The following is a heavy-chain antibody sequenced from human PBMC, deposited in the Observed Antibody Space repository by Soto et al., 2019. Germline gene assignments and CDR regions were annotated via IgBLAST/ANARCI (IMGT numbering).Heavy chain of an antibody. J-gene: IGHJ4*02. CDR2: ISGSGGTT. Sequence: LRLSCEASGFTFSDSAMSWVRQAPGKGLEWVSAISGSGGTTDHADSVKGRFIISRDNSKNTLYLQMNSLRAEDTAVYYCGKYASTSWSHFDYWGQGTLVTVSS. CDR3: GKYASTSWSHFDY. D-gene: IGHD6-13*01. V-gene: IGHV3-23*01. CDR1: GFTFSDSA.